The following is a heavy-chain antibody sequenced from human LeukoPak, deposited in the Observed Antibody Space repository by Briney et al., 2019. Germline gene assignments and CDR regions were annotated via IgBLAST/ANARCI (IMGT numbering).Heavy chain of an antibody. CDR1: GGSISSSSYY. Sequence: PSETLSLTCTVSGGSISSSSYYWGWIRQPPGKGLEWIGSIYYSGSTYYNPSLESRVTISVDTSKNQFSLKLSSVTAADTAVYYCARVTTNVWHAFDIWGQGTMVTVSS. D-gene: IGHD4-17*01. CDR3: ARVTTNVWHAFDI. CDR2: IYYSGST. V-gene: IGHV4-39*01. J-gene: IGHJ3*02.